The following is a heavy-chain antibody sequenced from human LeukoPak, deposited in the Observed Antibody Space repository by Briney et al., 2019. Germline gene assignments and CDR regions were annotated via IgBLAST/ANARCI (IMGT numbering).Heavy chain of an antibody. D-gene: IGHD4-17*01. J-gene: IGHJ4*02. CDR2: ISYDGSNK. CDR3: ARAGTIHYGDYLDY. Sequence: PGRSLRLSCAASGFTFSSYAMHWVRQAPGKGLEWVAVISYDGSNKYYADSVKGRFTISRDNSKNTLYLQMNSLRAEDTAVYYCARAGTIHYGDYLDYWGQGTLVTVSS. V-gene: IGHV3-30*14. CDR1: GFTFSSYA.